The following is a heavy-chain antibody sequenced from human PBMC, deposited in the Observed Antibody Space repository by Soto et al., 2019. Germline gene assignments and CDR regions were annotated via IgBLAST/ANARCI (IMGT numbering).Heavy chain of an antibody. CDR1: GGSFSGYY. V-gene: IGHV4-34*01. Sequence: SETLSLTCAVYGGSFSGYYWSWIRQPPGKGLEWIGEINHSGSTNYNPSLKSRVTISVDTSKNQFSLKLSSVTAADTAVYYCARDVYGDYFDYWGQGTLVTVS. CDR3: ARDVYGDYFDY. CDR2: INHSGST. J-gene: IGHJ4*02. D-gene: IGHD4-17*01.